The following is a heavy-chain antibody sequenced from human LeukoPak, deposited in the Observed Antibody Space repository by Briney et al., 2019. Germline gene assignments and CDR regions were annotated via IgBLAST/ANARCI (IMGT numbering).Heavy chain of an antibody. D-gene: IGHD3-10*01. V-gene: IGHV4-59*12. CDR1: GGSISSYY. J-gene: IGHJ3*02. Sequence: SETLSLTCTVSGGSISSYYWSWIRQPPGKGLEWIGYIYYSGSTNYNPSLKSRVTISVDTSKNQFSLKLSSVTAADTAVYYCARDTMVRGVIYGAFDIWGQGTMVTVSS. CDR3: ARDTMVRGVIYGAFDI. CDR2: IYYSGST.